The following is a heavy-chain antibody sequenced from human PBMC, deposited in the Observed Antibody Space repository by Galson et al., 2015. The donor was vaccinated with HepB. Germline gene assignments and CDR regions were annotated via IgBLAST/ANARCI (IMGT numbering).Heavy chain of an antibody. CDR3: AITKPGEYWAYPYWYFDL. D-gene: IGHD2-8*02. CDR2: ISVYNGNT. V-gene: IGHV1-18*01. CDR1: GYTFTSYG. Sequence: SVKVSCKASGYTFTSYGISWVRQAPGQGLEWMGWISVYNGNTNYAQKLQGRVTMTTDTSTSTAYMELRSLRSDDTAVYYCAITKPGEYWAYPYWYFDLWGRGTLVTVSS. J-gene: IGHJ2*01.